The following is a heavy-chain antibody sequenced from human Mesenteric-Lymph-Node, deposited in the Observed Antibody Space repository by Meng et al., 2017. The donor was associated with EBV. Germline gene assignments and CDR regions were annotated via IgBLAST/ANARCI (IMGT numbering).Heavy chain of an antibody. Sequence: PTLIQPALNVTLTLRCAVSLPSTSGLVVRLVRQPPRNALECLALIYLDDTNRYSPSLKRMLTITNDTSKNQVVLTMANMDPLDTATYYCAHREGTSTWQFYFDFWGQGTLVTVSS. D-gene: IGHD1-1*01. J-gene: IGHJ4*02. CDR2: IYLDDTN. CDR3: AHREGTSTWQFYFDF. CDR1: VSLPSTSGLV. V-gene: IGHV2-5*02.